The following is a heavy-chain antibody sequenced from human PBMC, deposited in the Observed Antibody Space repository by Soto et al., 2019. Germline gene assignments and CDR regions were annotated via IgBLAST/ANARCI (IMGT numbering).Heavy chain of an antibody. J-gene: IGHJ3*01. CDR2: TWYDGSNK. D-gene: IGHD5-18*01. CDR3: AREITRALVYVFDF. CDR1: GFTFSSYG. V-gene: IGHV3-33*01. Sequence: GGSLRLSCAASGFTFSSYGMHWVRQAPGKGLEWVAVTWYDGSNKYYADSVKGRFTISRDNSKNTLYLQMNSLRAEDTAVYYCAREITRALVYVFDFGGQGTLVTVS.